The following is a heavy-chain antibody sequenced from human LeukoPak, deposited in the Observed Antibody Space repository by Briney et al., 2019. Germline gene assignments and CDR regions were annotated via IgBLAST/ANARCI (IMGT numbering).Heavy chain of an antibody. J-gene: IGHJ4*02. Sequence: PGGSLRLSCAASGFTFSNHLMHWVRQAPGKGLEWVAVISYDGSNKYYADSVKGRFTISRDNSKNTLYMQMNSLRAEDTAVYYCARDRPGISVAGALDYWGQGTLVTVSS. CDR2: ISYDGSNK. D-gene: IGHD6-19*01. V-gene: IGHV3-30*03. CDR1: GFTFSNHL. CDR3: ARDRPGISVAGALDY.